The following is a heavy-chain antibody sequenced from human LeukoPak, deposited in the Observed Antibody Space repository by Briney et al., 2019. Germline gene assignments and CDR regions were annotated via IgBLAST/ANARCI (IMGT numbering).Heavy chain of an antibody. Sequence: ASVEVSCKASGYTFTSYGISWVRQAPGQGLEWMGGIIPIFGTANYAQKFQGRVTITADESTSTAYMELSSLRSEGTAVYYCARPIAYCGGDCYSGYFQHWGQGTLVTVSS. CDR1: GYTFTSYG. V-gene: IGHV1-69*13. J-gene: IGHJ1*01. CDR3: ARPIAYCGGDCYSGYFQH. CDR2: IIPIFGTA. D-gene: IGHD2-21*02.